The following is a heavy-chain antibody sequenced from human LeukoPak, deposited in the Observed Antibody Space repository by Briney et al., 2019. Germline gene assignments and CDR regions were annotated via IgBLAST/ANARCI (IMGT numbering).Heavy chain of an antibody. CDR2: IWYDGSNK. Sequence: SLRLSCAASGXTFSSYGMHWVRQAPGKGLEGVAVIWYDGSNKYYADSVKGRFTISRDNSKNTLYLQMNSLRAEDTAVYYCARDRRYSSSWYGYFDYSGQGTLVTVSS. CDR3: ARDRRYSSSWYGYFDY. V-gene: IGHV3-33*01. J-gene: IGHJ4*02. D-gene: IGHD6-13*01. CDR1: GXTFSSYG.